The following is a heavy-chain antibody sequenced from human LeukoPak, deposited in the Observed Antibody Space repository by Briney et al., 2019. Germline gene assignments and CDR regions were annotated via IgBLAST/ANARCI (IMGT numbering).Heavy chain of an antibody. D-gene: IGHD6-13*01. V-gene: IGHV3-74*01. CDR1: GFTFSGNW. CDR2: IKTDGSVT. CDR3: ARDSAADGADYDH. Sequence: GSLRLSCAASGFTFSGNWMHWVRQAPGKGLEWVSHIKTDGSVTDYADSVKGRFTISRDNARNTLYLQMNSLRAEDSAVYYCARDSAADGADYDHWGQGTLVTVSS. J-gene: IGHJ5*02.